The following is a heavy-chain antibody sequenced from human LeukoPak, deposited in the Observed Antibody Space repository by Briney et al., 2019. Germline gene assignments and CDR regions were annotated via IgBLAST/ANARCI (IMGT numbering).Heavy chain of an antibody. CDR2: ISYDGSNK. CDR3: AKGTTHYYDSSGPDAFDI. D-gene: IGHD3-22*01. V-gene: IGHV3-30*18. CDR1: GFTFSSYG. J-gene: IGHJ3*02. Sequence: GRSLRLSCAASGFTFSSYGMHWVRQAPGKGLEWVAVISYDGSNKYYADSVKGRFTISRDNSKNTPYLQMNSLRAEDTAVYYCAKGTTHYYDSSGPDAFDIWGQGTMVTVSS.